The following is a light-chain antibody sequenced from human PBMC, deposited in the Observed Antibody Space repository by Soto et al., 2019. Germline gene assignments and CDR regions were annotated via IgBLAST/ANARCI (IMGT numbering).Light chain of an antibody. Sequence: EIVMTQSPATLSVSPGERATLSCRASQSVSSNLAWYQQKPGQAPRLLIYGASTMATGIPARFSGSGSGTEFTLTISSLQSEDCAVYYCQQYNNWPLFTFGPGTKVDIK. CDR2: GAS. CDR1: QSVSSN. J-gene: IGKJ3*01. CDR3: QQYNNWPLFT. V-gene: IGKV3-15*01.